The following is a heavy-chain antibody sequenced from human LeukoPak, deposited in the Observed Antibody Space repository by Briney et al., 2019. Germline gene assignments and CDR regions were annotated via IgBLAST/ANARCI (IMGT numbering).Heavy chain of an antibody. CDR2: IWYDGSNK. D-gene: IGHD3-10*01. V-gene: IGHV3-33*01. CDR3: ARESVLLWFGEVERGYYFDY. CDR1: GFTFSSYV. J-gene: IGHJ4*02. Sequence: PGRSLRLSRAPSGFTFSSYVMHWVRQAPGKGLEWVAVIWYDGSNKYYADSVKGRFTISRDNSKNTLYLQMNSLRAEDTAVYYCARESVLLWFGEVERGYYFDYWGQGTLVTVSS.